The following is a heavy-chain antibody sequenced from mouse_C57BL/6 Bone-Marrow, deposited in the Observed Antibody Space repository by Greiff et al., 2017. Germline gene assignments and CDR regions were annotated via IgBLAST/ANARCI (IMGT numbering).Heavy chain of an antibody. V-gene: IGHV1-55*01. D-gene: IGHD1-1*01. J-gene: IGHJ2*01. CDR2: IYPGSGST. CDR3: ARSYGSRRDYYFDY. Sequence: QVQLQQSGAELVKPGASVKMSCKASGYTFTSYWITWVKQRPGQGLEWIGDIYPGSGSTNYNEKFKSKATLTVDTSSSTAYMQLSSLTSEDSAVYYCARSYGSRRDYYFDYWGQGTTLTVSS. CDR1: GYTFTSYW.